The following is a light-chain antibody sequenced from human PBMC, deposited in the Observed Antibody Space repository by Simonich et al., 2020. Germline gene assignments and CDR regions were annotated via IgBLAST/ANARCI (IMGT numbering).Light chain of an antibody. CDR3: QQYNNWPLT. CDR2: GAS. J-gene: IGKJ4*01. V-gene: IGKV3-15*01. CDR1: QSVSSN. Sequence: EIVMTQSPATLSVSPGDRATLSCRPSQSVSSNLAWYPQKPGQAPRLLIYGASTRATGIPARFSGSGSGTEFTLTISSLQSEDFAVYYCQQYNNWPLTFGGGTKVEIK.